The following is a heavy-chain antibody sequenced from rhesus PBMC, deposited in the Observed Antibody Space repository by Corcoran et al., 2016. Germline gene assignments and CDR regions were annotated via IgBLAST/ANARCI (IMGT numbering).Heavy chain of an antibody. CDR3: ARDRGNYYSGSYYYV. J-gene: IGHJ5-2*02. V-gene: IGHV4-122*02. CDR2: ISYSGKA. Sequence: QVQLQESGPGLLKPSETLSLTCAVSGGSIRNDNHYWSWIRQPPGKGLEWIGYISYSGKAMYNPSPDGRVSISRDTSKNQFSLKLNSVTAADTAVYYCARDRGNYYSGSYYYVWGRGILVTVSS. D-gene: IGHD3-16*01. CDR1: GGSIRNDNHY.